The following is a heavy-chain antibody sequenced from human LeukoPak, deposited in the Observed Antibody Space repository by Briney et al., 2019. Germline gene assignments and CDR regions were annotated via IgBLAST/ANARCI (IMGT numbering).Heavy chain of an antibody. CDR3: ARMPLGYCSGGSCYYFDY. V-gene: IGHV1-69*04. D-gene: IGHD2-15*01. CDR1: GGTFSGYA. J-gene: IGHJ4*02. Sequence: ASVKVSCKASGGTFSGYAISWVRQAPGQGLEWMGRIIPILGIANYAQKFQGRVTITADKSTSTAYMELSSLRSEDTAVYYCARMPLGYCSGGSCYYFDYWGQGTLVTVSS. CDR2: IIPILGIA.